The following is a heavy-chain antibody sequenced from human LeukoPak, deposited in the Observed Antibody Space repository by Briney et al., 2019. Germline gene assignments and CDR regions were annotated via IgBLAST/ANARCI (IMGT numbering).Heavy chain of an antibody. Sequence: PGGSLRLSCAASGFTFSSYSMNCVRQAPGKGLEWVSYISSSGSTIYYADSVKGRFTISRDNAKNSLYMQMNSLRVEDTAVYYCARGGFDWLLFNYYYYMDVWGKGTTVIVSS. CDR3: ARGGFDWLLFNYYYYMDV. V-gene: IGHV3-48*04. CDR1: GFTFSSYS. J-gene: IGHJ6*03. D-gene: IGHD3-9*01. CDR2: ISSSGSTI.